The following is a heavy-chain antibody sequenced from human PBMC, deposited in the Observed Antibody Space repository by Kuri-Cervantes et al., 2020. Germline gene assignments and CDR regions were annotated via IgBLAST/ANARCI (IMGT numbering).Heavy chain of an antibody. V-gene: IGHV1-2*02. CDR1: GYTFTGYY. CDR3: ARDRASMPDKGANDWFDP. J-gene: IGHJ5*02. Sequence: ASVKVSCKASGYTFTGYYMHWVRQAPGQGLEWMGWINPNSGGTNYAQKFQGRVTMTRGTSISTAYMELSRLRSDDTAVYYCARDRASMPDKGANDWFDPWGQGTLVTVSS. CDR2: INPNSGGT. D-gene: IGHD2/OR15-2a*01.